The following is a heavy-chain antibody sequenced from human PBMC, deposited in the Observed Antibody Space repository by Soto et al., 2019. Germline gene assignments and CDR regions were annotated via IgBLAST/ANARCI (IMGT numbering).Heavy chain of an antibody. J-gene: IGHJ4*02. CDR3: AKAKNDYNWDNRPPFDY. D-gene: IGHD1-20*01. Sequence: SETLSLTCAVYGGSFSGYYWSWIRQPPGKGLEWIGEINHSGSTNYNPSLKSRVTISVDTSKNQFSLKLSSVTAADTAVYYCAKAKNDYNWDNRPPFDYWGQGTLVTVSS. CDR1: GGSFSGYY. V-gene: IGHV4-34*01. CDR2: INHSGST.